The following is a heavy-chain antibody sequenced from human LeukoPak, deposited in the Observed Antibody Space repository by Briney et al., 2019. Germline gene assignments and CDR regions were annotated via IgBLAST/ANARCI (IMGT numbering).Heavy chain of an antibody. J-gene: IGHJ5*02. Sequence: SETLSLTCTVSGGSISRHYWSWIRQPPGKGLEWIGYIYYSGSTNYNPSLKGRVSISVDPSKNQFSLKLSSVTAADTAVYYCARVRDWFDPWGQGTLVTVSS. CDR2: IYYSGST. CDR3: ARVRDWFDP. V-gene: IGHV4-59*11. CDR1: GGSISRHY.